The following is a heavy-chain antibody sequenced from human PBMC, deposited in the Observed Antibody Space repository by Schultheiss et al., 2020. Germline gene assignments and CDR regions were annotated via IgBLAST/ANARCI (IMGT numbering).Heavy chain of an antibody. J-gene: IGHJ4*02. V-gene: IGHV4-39*01. Sequence: SETLSLTCTVSGGSISSSSYYWGWIRQPPGKGLEWIGSIYYSGSTYYNPSLKSRVTISVDTSKNQFSLKLSSVTAADTAVYYCARVIAPDYYGSGSYYFGSDRDYWGQGTLVTVSS. CDR1: GGSISSSSYY. CDR3: ARVIAPDYYGSGSYYFGSDRDY. CDR2: IYYSGST. D-gene: IGHD3-10*01.